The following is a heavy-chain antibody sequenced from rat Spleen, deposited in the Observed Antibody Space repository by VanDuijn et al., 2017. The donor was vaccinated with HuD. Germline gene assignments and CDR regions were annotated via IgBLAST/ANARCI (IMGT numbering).Heavy chain of an antibody. CDR3: TRDRTTEGIVTYVMDA. CDR1: GFTFNNYW. Sequence: EVQLVESGGGLVQPGRSLKLSCVASGFTFNNYWMTWIRQAPGKGLEWVASITTTGGSLYSPDSVKGRFTISRDNAKSTLYLQMNSLRSEETATYYCTRDRTTEGIVTYVMDAWGQGASVTVSS. D-gene: IGHD1-11*01. CDR2: ITTTGGSL. V-gene: IGHV5-31*01. J-gene: IGHJ4*01.